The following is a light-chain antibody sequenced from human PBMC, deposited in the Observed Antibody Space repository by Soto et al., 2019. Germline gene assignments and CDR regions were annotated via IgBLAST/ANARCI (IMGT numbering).Light chain of an antibody. Sequence: EIVLTQSPATLSSSPGGRATLSCRASQSVGSYLAWYQQKPGQAPRLLIYDASNRATGIPARFSGSGSGTDFTLTISSLEPEDFAVYYCQQRNNWPIFTFGPGTKVEIK. V-gene: IGKV3-11*01. CDR3: QQRNNWPIFT. J-gene: IGKJ3*01. CDR2: DAS. CDR1: QSVGSY.